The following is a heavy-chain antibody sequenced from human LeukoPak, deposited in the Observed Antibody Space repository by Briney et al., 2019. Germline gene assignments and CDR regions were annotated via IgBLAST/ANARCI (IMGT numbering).Heavy chain of an antibody. CDR1: GFTFSSFA. J-gene: IGHJ3*02. V-gene: IGHV3-23*01. CDR2: ISGTGGST. D-gene: IGHD1-26*01. Sequence: PGGSLRLSCAASGFTFSSFAMSWVRQAPGKGLEWVSAISGTGGSTYYADSVKGRFTISRDNSKNTLYLQMNSLRAEDTAVYYCAQGGGSYYGGDAFDIWGQGTMVTVSS. CDR3: AQGGGSYYGGDAFDI.